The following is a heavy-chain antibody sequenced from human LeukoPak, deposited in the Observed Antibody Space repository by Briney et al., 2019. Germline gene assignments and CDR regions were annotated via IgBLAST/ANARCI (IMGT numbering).Heavy chain of an antibody. J-gene: IGHJ6*03. D-gene: IGHD3-10*01. Sequence: PSETLSLTCIVSGGSISSSSYYWGWIRQPPGKGLEWIGSIYYSGSTYYNPSLKSRVTISVDRSKNQFSLKLTSVTAADTAVYYCARGRSSMVRGYYYYYMDVWGKGTTVTISS. V-gene: IGHV4-39*07. CDR3: ARGRSSMVRGYYYYYMDV. CDR1: GGSISSSSYY. CDR2: IYYSGST.